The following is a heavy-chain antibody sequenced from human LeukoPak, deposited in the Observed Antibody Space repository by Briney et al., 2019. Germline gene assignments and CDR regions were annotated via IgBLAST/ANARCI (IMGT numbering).Heavy chain of an antibody. J-gene: IGHJ4*02. CDR2: IKQDGSEK. D-gene: IGHD6-13*01. V-gene: IGHV3-7*01. CDR1: AISFSSYA. CDR3: ARGSSSTWTYFFDY. Sequence: GGSLRLSCTASAISFSSYAMTWLRQAPGKGLEWVANIKQDGSEKYYVDSVKGRFTISRDNAKNSLYLQMNSLRAEDTAVYYCARGSSSTWTYFFDYWGQGTLVTVSS.